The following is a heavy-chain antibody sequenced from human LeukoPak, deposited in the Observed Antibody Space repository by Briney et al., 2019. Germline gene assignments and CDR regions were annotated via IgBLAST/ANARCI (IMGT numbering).Heavy chain of an antibody. CDR1: GGSITNYY. V-gene: IGHV4-59*12. D-gene: IGHD3-10*01. CDR3: ARDSYYGSGSYHFDY. CDR2: IYYRGST. J-gene: IGHJ4*02. Sequence: SETLSLTCTVSGGSITNYYWSWIRQPPGKGLEWIGYIYYRGSTNYNPSLKSRVTISVDTSKNQFSLKLSSVTAADTAVYYCARDSYYGSGSYHFDYWGQGTLVTVSS.